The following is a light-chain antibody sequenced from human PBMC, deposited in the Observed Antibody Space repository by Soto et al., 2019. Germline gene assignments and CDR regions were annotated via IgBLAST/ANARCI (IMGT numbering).Light chain of an antibody. CDR3: QQYYSTPRT. CDR1: QSVLYSANNKNC. Sequence: DIVMTQSPDSLAVSLGERATINCKSSQSVLYSANNKNCLAWYQQKPGQPPKLLLYWASTRESGVPDRFSGSGSGTYCTLTISSLQAEDVAVYYCQQYYSTPRTFGQGTKVEIK. V-gene: IGKV4-1*01. J-gene: IGKJ1*01. CDR2: WAS.